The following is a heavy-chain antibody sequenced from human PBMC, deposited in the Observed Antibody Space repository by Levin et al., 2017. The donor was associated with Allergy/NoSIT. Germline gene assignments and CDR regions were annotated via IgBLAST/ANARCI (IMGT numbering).Heavy chain of an antibody. V-gene: IGHV1-2*02. CDR1: GYTFTGYY. D-gene: IGHD3-3*01. J-gene: IGHJ4*02. Sequence: GESLKISCKASGYTFTGYYMHWVRQAPGQGLEWMGWINPNSGGTNYAQKFQGRVTMTRDTSISTAYMELSRLRSDDTAVYYCARTPDYDFWSGYYTYWGQGTLVTVSS. CDR2: INPNSGGT. CDR3: ARTPDYDFWSGYYTY.